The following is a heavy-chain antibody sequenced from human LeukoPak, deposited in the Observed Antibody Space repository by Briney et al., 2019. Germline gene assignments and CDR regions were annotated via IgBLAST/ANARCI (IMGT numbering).Heavy chain of an antibody. J-gene: IGHJ4*02. CDR1: GFTFSSYN. D-gene: IGHD4-17*01. CDR3: ARDLSAFGTVTTYRGAFDY. Sequence: GGSLRLSCAASGFTFSSYNMTWVRQAPGKGLEWVSSISSSSSYIYYADSVKGRFTISRDNAKNSLYLQMNSLRAEDTAVYYCARDLSAFGTVTTYRGAFDYWGQGTLVTVSS. V-gene: IGHV3-21*01. CDR2: ISSSSSYI.